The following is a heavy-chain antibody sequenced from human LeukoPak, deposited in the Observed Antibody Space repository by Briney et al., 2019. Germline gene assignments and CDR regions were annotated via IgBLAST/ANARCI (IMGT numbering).Heavy chain of an antibody. CDR3: ARGRNWSRICYYYGMDV. Sequence: SETLSLTCAVYGGSFSGYYWSWIRQPPGKGLEWIGEINHSGSTNYNPSLKSRVTISVDTSKNQFSLKLSSVTAADTAVYYCARGRNWSRICYYYGMDVWGQGTTVTVSS. CDR1: GGSFSGYY. CDR2: INHSGST. D-gene: IGHD1-1*01. V-gene: IGHV4-34*01. J-gene: IGHJ6*02.